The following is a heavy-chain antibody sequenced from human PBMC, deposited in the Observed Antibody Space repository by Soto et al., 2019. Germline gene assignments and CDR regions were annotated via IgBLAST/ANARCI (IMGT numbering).Heavy chain of an antibody. D-gene: IGHD2-2*01. CDR1: GYTFTSYG. CDR2: ISAYNGNT. CDR3: ARDYPRVPAAIWLLGMDV. Sequence: ASVKVSCKASGYTFTSYGISWVRQAPGQGLEWMGWISAYNGNTNYAQKLQGRVTMTTDTSTSTAYMELRSLRSDDTAVYYCARDYPRVPAAIWLLGMDVWGQGTTVTVS. J-gene: IGHJ6*02. V-gene: IGHV1-18*01.